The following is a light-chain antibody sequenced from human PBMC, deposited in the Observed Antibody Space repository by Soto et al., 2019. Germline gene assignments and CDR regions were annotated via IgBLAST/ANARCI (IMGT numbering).Light chain of an antibody. J-gene: IGLJ3*02. Sequence: QSVLTQPPSVSGAPGQTVTISCAGSSPNIGAGYDVHWYHHLPGTAPKLLIYGNNNRPSGVPDRFSGSKSGTSASLAITGLQAEDEADYYCPSYDNSLSAWVFGGGTQLTVL. CDR3: PSYDNSLSAWV. V-gene: IGLV1-40*01. CDR1: SPNIGAGYD. CDR2: GNN.